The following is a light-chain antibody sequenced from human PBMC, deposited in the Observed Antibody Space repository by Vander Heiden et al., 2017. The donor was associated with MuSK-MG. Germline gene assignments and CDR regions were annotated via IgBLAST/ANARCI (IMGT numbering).Light chain of an antibody. V-gene: IGKV2D-29*02. J-gene: IGKJ2*01. CDR3: MQTIQVPFT. CDR2: EVS. Sequence: DIVMTQIPLSLSVTPGQPASISCKSSQSLLHGDGRTFLYWFLQKPGQSPQLLIYEVSSRFSGVPRRFNGSGSGTDFTLKISRVEAEDVGIYYCMQTIQVPFTFGQGTKLEI. CDR1: QSLLHGDGRTF.